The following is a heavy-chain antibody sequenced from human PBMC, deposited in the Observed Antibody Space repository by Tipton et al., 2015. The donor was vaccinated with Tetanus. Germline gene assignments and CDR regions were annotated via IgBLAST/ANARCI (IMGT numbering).Heavy chain of an antibody. Sequence: TLSLTCAVSGVSIRNGGYSWNWIRQPAGKGLEWIGYTYHTGGTYYNPSLKSRVTISVDRSSDQFSLRLISVTAADTAIYYCVRAPYNSPGKYYFDQWGQGTLVTVSS. CDR1: GVSIRNGGYS. D-gene: IGHD1-1*01. CDR3: VRAPYNSPGKYYFDQ. J-gene: IGHJ4*02. V-gene: IGHV4-30-2*01. CDR2: TYHTGGT.